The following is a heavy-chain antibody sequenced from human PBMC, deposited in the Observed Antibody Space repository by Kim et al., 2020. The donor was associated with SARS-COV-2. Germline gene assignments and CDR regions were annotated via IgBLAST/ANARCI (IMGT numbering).Heavy chain of an antibody. J-gene: IGHJ3*02. CDR3: ARVHCSGGSCYAEHDAFDI. V-gene: IGHV1-69*01. D-gene: IGHD2-15*01. Sequence: GRVTITADESTSTAYMELSSLRSEDTAVYYCARVHCSGGSCYAEHDAFDIWGQGTMVTVSS.